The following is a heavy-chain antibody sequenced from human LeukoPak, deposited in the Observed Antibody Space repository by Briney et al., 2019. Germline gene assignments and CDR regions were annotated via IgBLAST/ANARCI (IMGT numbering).Heavy chain of an antibody. Sequence: ASVKVSCKASGYTFTCYYMHWVRQAPGQGLEWMGRINPNSGGTNYAQKFQGRVTMTRDTSISTAYMELSRLRSDDTAVYYCARPNIAVAGGDFDYWGRGTLVTVSS. V-gene: IGHV1-2*06. CDR3: ARPNIAVAGGDFDY. D-gene: IGHD6-19*01. J-gene: IGHJ4*02. CDR2: INPNSGGT. CDR1: GYTFTCYY.